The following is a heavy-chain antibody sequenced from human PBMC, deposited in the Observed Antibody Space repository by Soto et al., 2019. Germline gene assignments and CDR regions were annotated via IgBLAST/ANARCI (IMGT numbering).Heavy chain of an antibody. CDR3: ATMTTVTTTLYYYYGMDV. CDR1: GFTFSSCS. Sequence: GGSLRLSCAASGFTFSSCSMNWVRQAPGKGLEWVSYISSSSSTIYYADSVKGRFTISRDNAKNSLYLQMNSLRDEDTAVYYCATMTTVTTTLYYYYGMDVCGRGTTVTVSS. CDR2: ISSSSSTI. D-gene: IGHD4-17*01. V-gene: IGHV3-48*02. J-gene: IGHJ6*02.